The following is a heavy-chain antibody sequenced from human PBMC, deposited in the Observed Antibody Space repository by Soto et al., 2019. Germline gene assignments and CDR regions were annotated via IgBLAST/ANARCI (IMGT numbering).Heavy chain of an antibody. CDR1: GYTLTELS. D-gene: IGHD2-8*01. CDR3: ATFPATMVYAMGAFDY. CDR2: FDPEDGET. J-gene: IGHJ4*02. Sequence: ASVKVSCKVSGYTLTELSMHWVRQAPGKGLEWMGGFDPEDGETIYAQKFQGRVTMTEDTSTDTAYMELSSLRSEDTAVYYCATFPATMVYAMGAFDYWGQGTLVTVSS. V-gene: IGHV1-24*01.